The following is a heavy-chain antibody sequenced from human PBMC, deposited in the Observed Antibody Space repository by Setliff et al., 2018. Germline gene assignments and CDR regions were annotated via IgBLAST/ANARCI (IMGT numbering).Heavy chain of an antibody. V-gene: IGHV1-46*01. CDR2: INPSGGST. CDR1: GYTFTSYY. CDR3: ARAPDCGGDCYAPTPKYYYYYYGMDV. J-gene: IGHJ6*02. D-gene: IGHD2-21*02. Sequence: ASVKVSCKASGYTFTSYYMHWVRQAPGQGLEWMGIINPSGGSTSYAQKFQGRVTMTRDTSTSTVYMELSSLRSEDTAVYYCARAPDCGGDCYAPTPKYYYYYYGMDVWGQGTTVTVSS.